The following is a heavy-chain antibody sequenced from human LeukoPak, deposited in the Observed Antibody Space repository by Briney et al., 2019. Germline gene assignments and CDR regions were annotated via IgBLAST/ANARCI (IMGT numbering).Heavy chain of an antibody. CDR3: ARVGSRRGSGGNRDKY. Sequence: PGGSLRLSCAASGFTFSSYWMSWVRQAPGKGLEWVANIKQDGSEKYYVDSVKGRFTISRDNAKNSLYLQMNSLRAEDTAVYYCARVGSRRGSGGNRDKYWVHGNLVTVTS. J-gene: IGHJ4*01. V-gene: IGHV3-7*01. D-gene: IGHD2-15*01. CDR2: IKQDGSEK. CDR1: GFTFSSYW.